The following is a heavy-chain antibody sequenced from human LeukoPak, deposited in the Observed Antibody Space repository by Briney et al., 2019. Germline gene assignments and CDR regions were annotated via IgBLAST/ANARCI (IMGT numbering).Heavy chain of an antibody. CDR3: ARRGYYDTSGYLFDD. Sequence: GGSLRLSCAASGYTFSSYEMNWVRQAPGRGLEWVSYISSSGSSIYYVDSVKGRFIISRDNAKNSLLLQMNSLRAEDTAVYYCARRGYYDTSGYLFDDWSQGTLVTVSS. D-gene: IGHD3-22*01. CDR1: GYTFSSYE. CDR2: ISSSGSSI. J-gene: IGHJ4*02. V-gene: IGHV3-48*03.